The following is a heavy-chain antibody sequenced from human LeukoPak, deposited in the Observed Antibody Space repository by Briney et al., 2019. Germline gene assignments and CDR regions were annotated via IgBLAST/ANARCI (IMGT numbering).Heavy chain of an antibody. D-gene: IGHD3-22*01. V-gene: IGHV3-23*01. CDR2: VTDSGSRT. J-gene: IGHJ5*02. Sequence: GGSLRLSCAASGFTFSSYAMSWVRQAPGKGLEWVSLVTDSGSRTYCADSVKGRFTISRDNSKNTLYLQMDSLRAEDMAVYYCARAPYDSSGYYYDQWGQGTLVTVSS. CDR1: GFTFSSYA. CDR3: ARAPYDSSGYYYDQ.